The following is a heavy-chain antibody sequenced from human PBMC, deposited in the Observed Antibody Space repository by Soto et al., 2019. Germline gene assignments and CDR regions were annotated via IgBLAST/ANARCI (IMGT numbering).Heavy chain of an antibody. Sequence: PCRPLRVSSGASGFTFVDFSMRWVCQATGKGLEWVSLISWDGGSTYYADSVKGRFTISRENSKNSLYLQMNSLRTEDTSLYYCAKGSYPTGFMLRERLRSAFDACDICGHAIMIT. CDR2: ISWDGGST. CDR1: GFTFVDFS. CDR3: AKGSYPTGFMLRERLRSAFDACDI. V-gene: IGHV3-43*01. D-gene: IGHD3-16*01. J-gene: IGHJ3*02.